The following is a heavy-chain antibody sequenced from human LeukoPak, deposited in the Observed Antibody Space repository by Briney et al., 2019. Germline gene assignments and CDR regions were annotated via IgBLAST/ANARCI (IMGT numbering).Heavy chain of an antibody. CDR3: ARVEYCSSTSCYLYNY. J-gene: IGHJ4*02. CDR2: ISPSSHYI. D-gene: IGHD2-2*01. V-gene: IGHV3-21*01. Sequence: GGSLRLSCAASGFIFSTYGMHWVRQAPGKGLEWVSSISPSSHYIYYADSVRGRFTISRDNAKNSLYLQTNSLRAEDTAVYYCARVEYCSSTSCYLYNYWGQGTLVTVSS. CDR1: GFIFSTYG.